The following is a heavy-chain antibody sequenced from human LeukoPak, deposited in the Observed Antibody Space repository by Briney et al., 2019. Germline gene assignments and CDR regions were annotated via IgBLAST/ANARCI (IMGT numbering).Heavy chain of an antibody. J-gene: IGHJ3*02. CDR1: GFTFSSYA. CDR3: AKGRDGAFDI. V-gene: IGHV3-30*02. Sequence: GGSLRLSCAASGFTFSSYAMHWVHQAPGKGLKWVAFIRYDGSNKYYADSVKGRFTISRDNSKNTLYLQMNSLRAEDTAVYYCAKGRDGAFDIWGQGTMVTVSS. D-gene: IGHD5-24*01. CDR2: IRYDGSNK.